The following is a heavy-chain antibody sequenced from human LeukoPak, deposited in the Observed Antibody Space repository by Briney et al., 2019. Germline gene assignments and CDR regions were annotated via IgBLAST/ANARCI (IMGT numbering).Heavy chain of an antibody. Sequence: SETLSLTCTVSGGSISSYYWSWIRQPPGKGLEWIGYIYYSGSTNYNPSLKSRVTISVDTSKNPFSLKLSSVTAADTAVYYCARDSRGYSYGYVPYNYYYGMDVWGQGTTVTVSS. CDR2: IYYSGST. CDR1: GGSISSYY. D-gene: IGHD5-18*01. CDR3: ARDSRGYSYGYVPYNYYYGMDV. J-gene: IGHJ6*02. V-gene: IGHV4-59*01.